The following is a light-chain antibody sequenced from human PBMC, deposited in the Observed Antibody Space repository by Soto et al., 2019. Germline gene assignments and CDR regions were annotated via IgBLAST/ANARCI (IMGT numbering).Light chain of an antibody. CDR1: TSDIGGYDY. CDR2: DVT. Sequence: QSALTQPASVSGSPGQSITISCAGTTSDIGGYDYVSWYQHHPGKAPKLIIYDVTRRPSGVSPRFSGSKSGNTASLTISGLQAEDEADYYCSSYRSSTTFVFGTGTKLTVL. CDR3: SSYRSSTTFV. V-gene: IGLV2-14*01. J-gene: IGLJ1*01.